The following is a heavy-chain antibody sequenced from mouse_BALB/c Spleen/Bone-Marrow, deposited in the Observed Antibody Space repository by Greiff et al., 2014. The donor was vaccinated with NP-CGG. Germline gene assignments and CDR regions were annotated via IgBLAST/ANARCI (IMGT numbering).Heavy chain of an antibody. CDR2: INSNGGST. J-gene: IGHJ2*01. CDR1: GFTFSSYG. Sequence: EKLQESGGGLVQPGGSLKLSCAASGFTFSSYGMSWVRQTPDKRLELVATINSNGGSTYYPDSVKGRFTISRDNAKNTLYLQMSSLKSEDTAMYYCARDYDYDYWGQGTTLTVSS. CDR3: ARDYDYDY. D-gene: IGHD2-4*01. V-gene: IGHV5-6-3*01.